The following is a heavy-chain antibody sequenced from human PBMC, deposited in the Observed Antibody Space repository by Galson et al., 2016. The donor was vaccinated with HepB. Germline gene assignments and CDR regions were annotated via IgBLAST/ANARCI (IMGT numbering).Heavy chain of an antibody. CDR1: GYSFSSHW. CDR2: IYPGDSDT. V-gene: IGHV5-51*01. Sequence: QSGAEVKKPGESLKISCKGSGYSFSSHWIGWVRQMPGKGLEWMGIIYPGDSDTRYSPSFQGQVTISADKSIRTAYLQWSSLKASDTAMYYCARQRTSGYSPPYYGMDVWGQGTTVTVSS. CDR3: ARQRTSGYSPPYYGMDV. J-gene: IGHJ6*02. D-gene: IGHD3-22*01.